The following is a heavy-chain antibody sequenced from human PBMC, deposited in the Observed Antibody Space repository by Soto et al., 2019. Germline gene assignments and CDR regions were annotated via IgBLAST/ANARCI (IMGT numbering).Heavy chain of an antibody. J-gene: IGHJ5*01. Sequence: DVQLLESGGGLVQPGGSLTLSCAASRFTFSDFAMSWVRQAPGKGLEWVSSIGGGGSDTYYADSVKGRFTISRDNSKNTRYLQMDSVRDEDTAVYYCAKDAVPYNGRWDWFDSWGQGTLVIVAS. CDR2: IGGGGSDT. CDR3: AKDAVPYNGRWDWFDS. CDR1: RFTFSDFA. V-gene: IGHV3-23*01. D-gene: IGHD1-20*01.